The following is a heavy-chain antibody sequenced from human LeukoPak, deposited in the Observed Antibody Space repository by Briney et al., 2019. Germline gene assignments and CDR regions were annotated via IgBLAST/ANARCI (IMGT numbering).Heavy chain of an antibody. CDR3: ARGGQVDSFDI. Sequence: PSETLSLTCTVSGGSISGGGYYWSWIRQHPGKGLEWIACIYYSGSTYYNPSLKSRISISVDTSKNQFSLRLSSVTAADTAVFYCARGGQVDSFDIWGQGTLVTVSS. D-gene: IGHD3-10*01. CDR1: GGSISGGGYY. V-gene: IGHV4-31*03. CDR2: IYYSGST. J-gene: IGHJ3*02.